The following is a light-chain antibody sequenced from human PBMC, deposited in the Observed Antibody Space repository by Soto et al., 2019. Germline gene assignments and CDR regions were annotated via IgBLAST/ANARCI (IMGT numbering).Light chain of an antibody. CDR1: QSVSSTY. CDR2: GAA. V-gene: IGKV3-20*01. Sequence: EIVLTQSPGNLSLSPGERATLSCRASQSVSSTYFAWYQQKPGQALRLLIYGAANRTTGIPVMFSGSGSGTDFTLTISRLEPEDFAVYYCQQYGSSPPTFGQGTKLEIK. CDR3: QQYGSSPPT. J-gene: IGKJ2*01.